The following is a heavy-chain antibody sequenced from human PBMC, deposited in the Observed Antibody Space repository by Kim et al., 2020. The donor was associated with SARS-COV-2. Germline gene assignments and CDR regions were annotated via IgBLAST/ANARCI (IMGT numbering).Heavy chain of an antibody. J-gene: IGHJ6*02. CDR2: FDPEDGET. V-gene: IGHV1-24*01. CDR1: GYTLTELS. D-gene: IGHD6-13*01. CDR3: ATSLASSWYSPNYYYYYGMDV. Sequence: ASVKVSCKVSGYTLTELSMHWVRQAPGKGLKWMGGFDPEDGETIYAQKFQGRVTMTEDTSTDTAYMELSSLRSEDTAVYYCATSLASSWYSPNYYYYYGMDVWGQGTTVTVSS.